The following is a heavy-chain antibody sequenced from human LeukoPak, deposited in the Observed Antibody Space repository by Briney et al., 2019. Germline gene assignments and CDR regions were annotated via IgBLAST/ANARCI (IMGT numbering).Heavy chain of an antibody. CDR3: ARVNHVYCSTAACFRAGWFDP. Sequence: PSQTLSLTCIVSGGSIGRGDYFWTWIRQPPGKGLEWIGYISYSGSAHYNPSLKSRLTISIDRSKTQFSLSLTSVTAADTAVYYCARVNHVYCSTAACFRAGWFDPWGQGTQVTVSS. CDR2: ISYSGSA. J-gene: IGHJ5*02. CDR1: GGSIGRGDYF. D-gene: IGHD2-15*01. V-gene: IGHV4-30-4*01.